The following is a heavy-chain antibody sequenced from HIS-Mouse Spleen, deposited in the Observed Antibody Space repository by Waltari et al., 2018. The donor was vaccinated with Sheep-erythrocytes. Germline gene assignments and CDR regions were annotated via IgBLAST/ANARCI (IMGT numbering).Heavy chain of an antibody. J-gene: IGHJ4*02. CDR1: GFTSSSYW. CDR3: ARALSFDY. V-gene: IGHV3-74*01. D-gene: IGHD3-10*01. CDR2: INRDGSST. Sequence: EVQLVESGGGLVQPGGSLRLSCSASGFTSSSYWMHWVRQAPGRGLVWFSRINRDGSSTSYADSVKGRFTISRDNAKNTLYLQMNSLRAEDTAVYYCARALSFDYWGQGTLVTVSS.